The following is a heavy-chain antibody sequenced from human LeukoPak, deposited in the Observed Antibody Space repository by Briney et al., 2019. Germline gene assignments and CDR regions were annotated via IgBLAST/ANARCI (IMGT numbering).Heavy chain of an antibody. Sequence: SETLSLTCTVSGVSISSYYWSWIRQPPGKGLEWIGYIYYNGGTNYNPSLRSRVTISVDTSKNHFSLRLSSVTAADTAMYYCARAGGVDTAMDANFDYWGQGTLVTVSS. CDR3: ARAGGVDTAMDANFDY. CDR2: IYYNGGT. J-gene: IGHJ4*02. V-gene: IGHV4-59*01. D-gene: IGHD5-18*01. CDR1: GVSISSYY.